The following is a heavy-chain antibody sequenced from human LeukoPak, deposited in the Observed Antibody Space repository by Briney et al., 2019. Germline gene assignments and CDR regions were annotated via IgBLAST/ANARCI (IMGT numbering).Heavy chain of an antibody. D-gene: IGHD3-3*01. J-gene: IGHJ4*02. CDR3: ARDQYDTWSRRGNFVS. V-gene: IGHV3-7*03. Sequence: GGSLRLSCVASGFSFGKYWMSWVRQAPGKGLEWVANIKLDGSEKNYVDSVKGRFTTSRDNTKNSLYLQMNSLRVEDTAVFYCARDQYDTWSRRGNFVSWGQGTLVIVSS. CDR2: IKLDGSEK. CDR1: GFSFGKYW.